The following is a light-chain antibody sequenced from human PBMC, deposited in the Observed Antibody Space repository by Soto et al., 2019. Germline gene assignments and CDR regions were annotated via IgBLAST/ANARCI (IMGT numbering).Light chain of an antibody. J-gene: IGKJ4*01. CDR3: HQRSNWPPFT. Sequence: EFVLTQSPATLSLSPGERATLSCRASHDISNYLGWYQQKPGQAPRLLIYDASNRATDIPDRFIGSGSGTDFTLTISSLEPEDFAVYYCHQRSNWPPFTFGGGTKVDIK. V-gene: IGKV3-11*01. CDR1: HDISNY. CDR2: DAS.